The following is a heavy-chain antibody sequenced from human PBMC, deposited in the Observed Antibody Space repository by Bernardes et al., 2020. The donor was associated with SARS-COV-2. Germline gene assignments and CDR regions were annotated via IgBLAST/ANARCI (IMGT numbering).Heavy chain of an antibody. Sequence: GGSLGLSCEASGFTFSSDALHWVRQAPGKGLEYVSTISSAGDSTYYGNSVKGRFTISRDNSKNTLFLDMGSLRHDDTAVYYCARAVPGSLAFDVWGQGTMVTVSS. J-gene: IGHJ3*01. CDR1: GFTFSSDA. D-gene: IGHD6-19*01. CDR3: ARAVPGSLAFDV. CDR2: ISSAGDST. V-gene: IGHV3-64*01.